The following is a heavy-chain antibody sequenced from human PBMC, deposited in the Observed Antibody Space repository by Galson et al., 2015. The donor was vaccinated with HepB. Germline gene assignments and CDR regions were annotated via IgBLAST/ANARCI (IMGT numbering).Heavy chain of an antibody. CDR3: AKYCSSTSCYLAYGEYSSGPKVDY. V-gene: IGHV3-7*03. CDR2: IKQDGSEK. D-gene: IGHD2-2*01. Sequence: SLRLSCAASGFTFSSYWMSWVRQAPGKGLEWVANIKQDGSEKYYVDSVKGRFTISRDNAKNSLYLQMNSLRAEDTAVYYCAKYCSSTSCYLAYGEYSSGPKVDYWGQGTLVTVSS. CDR1: GFTFSSYW. J-gene: IGHJ4*02.